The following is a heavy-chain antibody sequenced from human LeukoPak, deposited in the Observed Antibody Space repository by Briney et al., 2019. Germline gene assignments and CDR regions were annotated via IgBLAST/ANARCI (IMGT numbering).Heavy chain of an antibody. V-gene: IGHV3-74*01. CDR3: SRDFNGRNDF. J-gene: IGHJ4*02. CDR2: INPDGSRT. Sequence: GGSLRLSCAASGFTFSSNWMHWVRQGPGKGLVWVSRINPDGSRTDYAESVKGRFTISRDNAKNTLSLEMNSLGDEDTAVYYCSRDFNGRNDFWGQGTLVTVCS. CDR1: GFTFSSNW. D-gene: IGHD1-14*01.